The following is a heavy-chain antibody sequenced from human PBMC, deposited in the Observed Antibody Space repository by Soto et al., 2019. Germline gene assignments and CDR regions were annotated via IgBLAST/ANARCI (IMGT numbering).Heavy chain of an antibody. J-gene: IGHJ5*02. V-gene: IGHV4-31*03. CDR3: AKSTVTHNWFHP. D-gene: IGHD4-17*01. CDR2: IYYSGST. CDR1: GGSISSGGYY. Sequence: QEELQESGPGLVKPSQTLSLTCTVSGGSISSGGYYWSWIRQHPGRGLEWIGYIYYSGSTYYNPSLKSRLTISVDTSKNQFSLKLSSVTAADTAVYYCAKSTVTHNWFHPWGQGTLVTVSS.